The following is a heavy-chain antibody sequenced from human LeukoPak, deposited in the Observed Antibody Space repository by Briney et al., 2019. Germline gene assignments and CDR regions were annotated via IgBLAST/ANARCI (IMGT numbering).Heavy chain of an antibody. CDR3: ARGSSTDLHDY. Sequence: ASVKVSCKASGYTFTSYDINWVRQATGQGLEWMGWMNPNSGNTGYAQKFQGRVTITRNTSISTAYKELSSLRSEDTAVYYCARGSSTDLHDYWGQGTLVTVSS. D-gene: IGHD2-2*01. J-gene: IGHJ4*02. V-gene: IGHV1-8*03. CDR2: MNPNSGNT. CDR1: GYTFTSYD.